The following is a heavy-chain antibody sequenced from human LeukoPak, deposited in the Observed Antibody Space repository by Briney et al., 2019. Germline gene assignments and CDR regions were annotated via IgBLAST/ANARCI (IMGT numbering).Heavy chain of an antibody. CDR2: IIPIFGTA. CDR1: GCTFSSYA. J-gene: IGHJ5*02. D-gene: IGHD2-2*01. Sequence: SVKVSCKASGCTFSSYAISWVRQAPGQGLEWMGGIIPIFGTANYAQKFQGRVTITADESTSTAYMELSSLRSEDTAVYYCARDLENCSSTSCPLNWFDPWGQGTLVTVSS. CDR3: ARDLENCSSTSCPLNWFDP. V-gene: IGHV1-69*13.